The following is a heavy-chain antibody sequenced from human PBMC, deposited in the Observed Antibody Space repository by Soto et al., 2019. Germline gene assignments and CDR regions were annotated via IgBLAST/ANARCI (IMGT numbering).Heavy chain of an antibody. D-gene: IGHD6-6*01. V-gene: IGHV4-31*03. Sequence: PSETMSLTCTVSGGSINSGGDYWSWIHQHPGKGLEWIGYIYYSGSTYYNPSLKSRVTISVDTSKNQFSLKLSSVTAADTAVYYCAMSIAARPGSAGAFDIWGQGTMVTVSS. CDR2: IYYSGST. J-gene: IGHJ3*02. CDR1: GGSINSGGDY. CDR3: AMSIAARPGSAGAFDI.